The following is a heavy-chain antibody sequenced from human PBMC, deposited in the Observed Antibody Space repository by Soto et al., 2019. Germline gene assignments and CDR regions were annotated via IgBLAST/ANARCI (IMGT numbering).Heavy chain of an antibody. CDR1: GFTFSSYA. J-gene: IGHJ5*02. D-gene: IGHD3-16*02. V-gene: IGHV3-23*01. CDR3: ARDPTADNDYDYVWGSYRRLDWFDP. Sequence: PGGSLRLSCAASGFTFSSYAMSWVRQAPGKGLEWVSAISGSGGSIYYADSVKGRFTISRDNAKNSLYLQMNSLRAEDTAVYYCARDPTADNDYDYVWGSYRRLDWFDPWGQGTLVTVSS. CDR2: ISGSGGSI.